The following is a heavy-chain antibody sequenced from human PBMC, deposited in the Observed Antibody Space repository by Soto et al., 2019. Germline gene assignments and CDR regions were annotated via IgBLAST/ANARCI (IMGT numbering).Heavy chain of an antibody. V-gene: IGHV4-61*01. CDR1: GGSVSSGSYY. D-gene: IGHD4-4*01. J-gene: IGHJ4*02. CDR2: IYNSVNT. CDR3: ARGGDDYMRHFDF. Sequence: SETLSLPCTVSGGSVSSGSYYWSWLRQPPGKGLEWIGYIYNSVNTRYNPSLKSRVTISADMSKNQFSLNLSSVTAADTAVYYCARGGDDYMRHFDFWGQGILVTVSS.